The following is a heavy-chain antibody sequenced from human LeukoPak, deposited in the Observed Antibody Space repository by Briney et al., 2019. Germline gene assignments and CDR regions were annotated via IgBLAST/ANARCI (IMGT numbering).Heavy chain of an antibody. V-gene: IGHV1-18*01. CDR2: ISAYNGNT. CDR1: GYTFTSYG. J-gene: IGHJ6*03. CDR3: ASTPTGIVGATLWGYYMDV. D-gene: IGHD1-26*01. Sequence: ASVKVSCKASGYTFTSYGISWVRQAPGQGLEWMGWISAYNGNTNYAQKLQGRVTMTTDTSTSTAYMELRSLRSDDTAVYYCASTPTGIVGATLWGYYMDVWGKGTTVTASS.